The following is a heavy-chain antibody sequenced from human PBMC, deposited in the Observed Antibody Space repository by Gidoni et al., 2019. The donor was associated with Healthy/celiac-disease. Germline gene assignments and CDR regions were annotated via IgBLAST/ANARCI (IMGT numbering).Heavy chain of an antibody. CDR1: GGSISSSSYY. Sequence: QLQLQESGPGLVKPSETLSLTCTVSGGSISSSSYYWGWIRQPPGKGLEWIGSIYYSGSTYYNPSLKSRVTISVDTSKNQFSLKLSSVTAADTAVYYCARVDWNYVSFFDYWGQGTLVTVSS. CDR2: IYYSGST. D-gene: IGHD1-7*01. V-gene: IGHV4-39*07. J-gene: IGHJ4*02. CDR3: ARVDWNYVSFFDY.